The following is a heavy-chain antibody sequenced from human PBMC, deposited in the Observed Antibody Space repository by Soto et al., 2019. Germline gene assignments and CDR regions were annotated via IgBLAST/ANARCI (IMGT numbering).Heavy chain of an antibody. D-gene: IGHD2-15*01. J-gene: IGHJ6*02. V-gene: IGHV3-73*02. CDR1: GFPFSGSI. CDR3: ARNLVAKYGRDV. CDR2: IRSKANNYAT. Sequence: EVQLVESGGGLVQPGGSLTLSCAGSGFPFSGSIIHWVRQAPGKGLEWVGRIRSKANNYATAFAASVQGRVTISSEDSKNTAFLQMNSLKIEDTAVYFCARNLVAKYGRDVWGQGTTVTVSS.